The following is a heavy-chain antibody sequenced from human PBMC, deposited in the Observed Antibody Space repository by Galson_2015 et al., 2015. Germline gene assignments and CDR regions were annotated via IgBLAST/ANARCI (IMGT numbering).Heavy chain of an antibody. Sequence: SLRLSCAASEFTFSSYYMSWVRQAPGKGLEWVSSISSTTTYIYYADSVEGRFNISRDNAKNSLYLQLNSLGAEDTAVYYCARQFLDYDFWSGYYPSNFDYWGQGTLVTVSS. CDR2: ISSTTTYI. V-gene: IGHV3-21*01. CDR1: EFTFSSYY. CDR3: ARQFLDYDFWSGYYPSNFDY. D-gene: IGHD3-3*01. J-gene: IGHJ4*02.